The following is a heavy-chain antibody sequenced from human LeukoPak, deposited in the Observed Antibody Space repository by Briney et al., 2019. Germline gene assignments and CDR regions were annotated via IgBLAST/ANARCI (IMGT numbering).Heavy chain of an antibody. J-gene: IGHJ4*02. V-gene: IGHV3-49*04. CDR3: TRRRSSWYGNDY. CDR1: GFTFGDYA. Sequence: PGGSLRLSCTASGFTFGDYAISWVRQAPGKGLEWVGFIRSKAYGGTTEYAASVKGRFTISRDDSKSIAYLQMNSLKTEDTAVYYCTRRRSSWYGNDYWGQGTLVTVSS. CDR2: IRSKAYGGTT. D-gene: IGHD6-13*01.